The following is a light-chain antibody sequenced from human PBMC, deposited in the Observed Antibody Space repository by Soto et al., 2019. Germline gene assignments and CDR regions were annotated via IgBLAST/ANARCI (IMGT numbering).Light chain of an antibody. CDR2: TNN. Sequence: QSVLTQPPSVSGAPGQRVTISCTGSNSNIGAGYDVHWYQQLPGTAPKLLIYTNNNRPSGVPDRFSGSESGTSASLAITGLQAEDEADYYCQSYDSSLSGWVFGGGTQLTVL. J-gene: IGLJ7*01. CDR3: QSYDSSLSGWV. CDR1: NSNIGAGYD. V-gene: IGLV1-40*01.